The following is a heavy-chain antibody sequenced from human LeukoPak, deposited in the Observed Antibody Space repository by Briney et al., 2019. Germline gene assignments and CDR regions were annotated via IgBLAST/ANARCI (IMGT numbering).Heavy chain of an antibody. CDR2: IDYTGRT. J-gene: IGHJ6*02. Sequence: SETLSLTCPVSGGSISNSYWSWVRQPPGKGLEWIGYIDYTGRTMYNPSLKSRVTTSLDTSKDQVSLQLSSVTAADTAVYYCTRDHWLLSSNTWYYYGMDVWGQGTTVTVSS. V-gene: IGHV4-59*01. CDR3: TRDHWLLSSNTWYYYGMDV. D-gene: IGHD3-9*01. CDR1: GGSISNSY.